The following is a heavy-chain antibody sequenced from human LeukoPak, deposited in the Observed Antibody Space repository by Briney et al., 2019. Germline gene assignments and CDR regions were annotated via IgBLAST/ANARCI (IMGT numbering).Heavy chain of an antibody. CDR1: GYTFTSFG. Sequence: ASVKVSCKASGYTFTSFGISWVRQAPGQGLEWMGWISACNGNTNYAHNLQGRVTMTTDTSTSTAYMELRSLRSDDTAVYYCARDPGSFLSSSGWLNWFDPWGQGTLVTVSS. CDR3: ARDPGSFLSSSGWLNWFDP. V-gene: IGHV1-18*01. CDR2: ISACNGNT. J-gene: IGHJ5*02. D-gene: IGHD6-19*01.